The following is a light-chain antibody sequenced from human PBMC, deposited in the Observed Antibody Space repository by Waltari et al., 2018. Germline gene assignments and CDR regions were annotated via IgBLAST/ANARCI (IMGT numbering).Light chain of an antibody. CDR1: SSDVGGYNY. CDR3: TSYTSSTTV. V-gene: IGLV2-14*01. Sequence: QSALTQPASVSGSPGQSITISCTGTSSDVGGYNYVSWYQQHPGKAPRLMIFDVSNRPSVVSHRFSGSKSGNTASLTISGLQAEDEADYYCTSYTSSTTVFGGGTKLTVL. CDR2: DVS. J-gene: IGLJ2*01.